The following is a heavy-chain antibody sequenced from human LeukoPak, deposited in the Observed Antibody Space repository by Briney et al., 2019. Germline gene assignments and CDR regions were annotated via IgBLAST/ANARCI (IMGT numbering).Heavy chain of an antibody. V-gene: IGHV4-4*07. Sequence: PSETVSLTCTVSGGSISSYYWSWIRQPAGKGLEWIGRIYTSGSTNYNPSLKSRVTMSVDTSKNQFSLKLSSVTAADTAVYYCARVYGDILTGFAAFDIWGQGTMVTVS. J-gene: IGHJ3*02. D-gene: IGHD3-9*01. CDR2: IYTSGST. CDR1: GGSISSYY. CDR3: ARVYGDILTGFAAFDI.